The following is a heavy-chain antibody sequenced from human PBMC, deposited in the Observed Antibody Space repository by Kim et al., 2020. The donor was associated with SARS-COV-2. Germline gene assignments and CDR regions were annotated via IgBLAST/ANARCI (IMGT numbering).Heavy chain of an antibody. V-gene: IGHV4-34*01. CDR3: ARGHYDSSGYYYILENRAEYFQH. J-gene: IGHJ1*01. CDR1: GGSFSGYY. CDR2: INHSGST. D-gene: IGHD3-22*01. Sequence: SETLSLTCAVYGGSFSGYYWSWIRQPPGKGLEWIGEINHSGSTNYNPSLKSRVTISVDTSKNQFSLKLSSVTAADTAVYYCARGHYDSSGYYYILENRAEYFQHWGQGTLGTVSS.